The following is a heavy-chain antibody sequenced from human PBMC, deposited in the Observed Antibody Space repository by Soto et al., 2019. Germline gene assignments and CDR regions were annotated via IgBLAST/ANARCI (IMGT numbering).Heavy chain of an antibody. CDR1: GASIGSSNW. CDR3: ARRTWGMDV. V-gene: IGHV4-4*02. CDR2: IYHIGHT. Sequence: QVQLQESGPGLVKPSGTLSLTCAVSGASIGSSNWWSWVRQPPGRGREWIGEIYHIGHTNYNPSLESRVTISVDKSKNQFSLRLSSVTAADTAVYYCARRTWGMDVWGQGTTVIVSS. J-gene: IGHJ6*02. D-gene: IGHD2-8*01.